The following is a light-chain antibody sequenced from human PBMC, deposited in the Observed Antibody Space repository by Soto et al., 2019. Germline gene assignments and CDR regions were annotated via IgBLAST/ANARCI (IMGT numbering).Light chain of an antibody. CDR2: GAS. Sequence: EVVLTQSPATLSVSPGDRATLSCRASQSVSRNLAWYQQKPGQAPRLLIYGASTRATGVPARFSGSASATEFTLSISSLQSEDVAVYYCQQYGDWPPETFGQGTKLEI. V-gene: IGKV3-15*01. CDR3: QQYGDWPPET. CDR1: QSVSRN. J-gene: IGKJ2*01.